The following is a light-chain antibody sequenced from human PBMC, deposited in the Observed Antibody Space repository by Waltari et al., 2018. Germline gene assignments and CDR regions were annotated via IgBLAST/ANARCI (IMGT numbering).Light chain of an antibody. CDR2: HAS. Sequence: PGTLSLSPGERATLSCRASQSVTSSYLAWYQQKPGQAPRALIYHASTRATGIPDRFSGSGSGTDFTLTISRLEAEDFAVYYCHQYDTLPITFGQGTRLEIK. V-gene: IGKV3-20*01. CDR1: QSVTSSY. J-gene: IGKJ5*01. CDR3: HQYDTLPIT.